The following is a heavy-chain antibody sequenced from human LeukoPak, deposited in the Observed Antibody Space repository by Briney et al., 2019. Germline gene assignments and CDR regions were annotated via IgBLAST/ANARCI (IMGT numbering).Heavy chain of an antibody. D-gene: IGHD3-3*01. J-gene: IGHJ4*02. CDR3: ARGQRDFWSGYSDY. V-gene: IGHV4-30-2*01. Sequence: PSETLSLTCTVSGGSISSGGYYWSWIRQPPGKGLEWIGYIYHSGSTYYNPSLKSRVTISVDRSKNQFSLKLSSVTAADTAVYYCARGQRDFWSGYSDYWGQGTLVTVSS. CDR2: IYHSGST. CDR1: GGSISSGGYY.